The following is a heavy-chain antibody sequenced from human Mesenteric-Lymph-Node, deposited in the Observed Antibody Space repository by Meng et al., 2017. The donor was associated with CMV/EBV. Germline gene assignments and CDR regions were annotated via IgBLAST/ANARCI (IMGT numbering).Heavy chain of an antibody. V-gene: IGHV4-34*01. CDR1: GDSFSGFY. D-gene: IGHD4-11*01. J-gene: IGHJ6*02. CDR2: INHSGST. Sequence: SETLSLTCAVYGDSFSGFYWTWIRQSPGKGLEWIGDINHSGSTNYNPSLKSRVTIFVDTSKNQFSLKLSSVTAADTAVYYCARHEVVYSNYRYYYYGMDVWGQGTTVTVSS. CDR3: ARHEVVYSNYRYYYYGMDV.